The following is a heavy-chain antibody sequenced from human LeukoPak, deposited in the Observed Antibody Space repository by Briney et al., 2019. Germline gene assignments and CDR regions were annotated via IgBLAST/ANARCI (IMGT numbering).Heavy chain of an antibody. J-gene: IGHJ6*04. CDR3: AELGITMIGGV. CDR2: ISGGGGST. D-gene: IGHD3-10*02. Sequence: PGGSLRLSCAASGFTFSSYGMSWVRQAPGKGLERVSAISGGGGSTYYADSVKGRFTISRDNSKNTLYLQMNSLRAEDTAVYYCAELGITMIGGVWGKGTTVTISS. V-gene: IGHV3-23*01. CDR1: GFTFSSYG.